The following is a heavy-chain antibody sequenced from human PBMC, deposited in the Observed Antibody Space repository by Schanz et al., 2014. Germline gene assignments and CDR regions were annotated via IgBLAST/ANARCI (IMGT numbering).Heavy chain of an antibody. Sequence: QVQLQESGPGLVKPSETLSLTCTVSGGSISNYYWSWIRQPPGKGLEWIGYIYYSGSTNYNPSLKSHATILVDPSKTQFPLRLTSLPAADTAVYYCAKFLYDDPSWGQGTLVTVSS. V-gene: IGHV4-59*08. CDR3: AKFLYDDPS. D-gene: IGHD3-3*01. J-gene: IGHJ5*02. CDR1: GGSISNYY. CDR2: IYYSGST.